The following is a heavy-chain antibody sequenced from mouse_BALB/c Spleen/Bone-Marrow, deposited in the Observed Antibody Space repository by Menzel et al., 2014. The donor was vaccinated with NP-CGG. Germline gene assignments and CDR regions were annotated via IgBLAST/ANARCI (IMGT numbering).Heavy chain of an antibody. CDR2: INPSTGYT. CDR3: ARLEDYSFAY. J-gene: IGHJ3*01. Sequence: VQLQQSGAELAKPGASVKMSCKASGYTFTSYWMHWVKQWPGQGLEWIGYINPSTGYTEYNQKFKDKATLTADKSSNTAYMQLSSLTSEDSAVYYCARLEDYSFAYWGQGTLVTVSA. D-gene: IGHD1-1*01. V-gene: IGHV1-7*01. CDR1: GYTFTSYW.